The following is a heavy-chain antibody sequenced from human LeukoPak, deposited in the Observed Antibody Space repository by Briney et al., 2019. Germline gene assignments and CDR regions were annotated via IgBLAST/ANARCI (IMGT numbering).Heavy chain of an antibody. D-gene: IGHD6-19*01. CDR1: GFTFSSYE. V-gene: IGHV3-7*01. CDR3: ARTRGYTSGWYSSYFDY. CDR2: IKQDGSEK. Sequence: PGGSLRLSCAASGFTFSSYEMNWVRQAPGKGLEWVANIKQDGSEKYYVDSVKGRFTISRDNAKNSLYLQMNSLRAEDTAVYYCARTRGYTSGWYSSYFDYWGQGTLVTASS. J-gene: IGHJ4*02.